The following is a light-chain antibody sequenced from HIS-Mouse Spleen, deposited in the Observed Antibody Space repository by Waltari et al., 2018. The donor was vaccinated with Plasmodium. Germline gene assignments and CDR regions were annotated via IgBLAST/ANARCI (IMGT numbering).Light chain of an antibody. CDR3: QQYNNWSFT. CDR1: QSVSSN. Sequence: EIVMTQSPATLSVSPGERATLSCRASQSVSSNLAWYQHKPGQAPRLLIYGASTSATGIPARFSGSGSGTEFTLTISSLQSEDFAVYYCQQYNNWSFTFGPGTKVDIK. V-gene: IGKV3-15*01. J-gene: IGKJ3*01. CDR2: GAS.